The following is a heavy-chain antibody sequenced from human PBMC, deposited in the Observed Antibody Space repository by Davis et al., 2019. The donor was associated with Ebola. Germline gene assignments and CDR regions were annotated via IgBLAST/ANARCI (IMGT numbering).Heavy chain of an antibody. J-gene: IGHJ4*02. CDR2: IKSKNDNGTL. V-gene: IGHV3-15*01. Sequence: GESLKISCAVSGLTFSKSWMSWVRQAPGKGLEWLARIKSKNDNGTLHYAPPVKGRFTISRDDSTAVVYLQMNSLKIEDTGIYYCTTDPRDWGQGTLVTVSS. CDR3: TTDPRD. CDR1: GLTFSKSW.